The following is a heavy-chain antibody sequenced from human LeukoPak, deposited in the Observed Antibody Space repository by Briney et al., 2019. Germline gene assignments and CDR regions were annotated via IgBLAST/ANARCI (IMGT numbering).Heavy chain of an antibody. D-gene: IGHD1-26*01. Sequence: PSETLSLTCTVSGGSTSSYYWSWIRQPPGKGLEWIGYIYYSGSTNYNPSLKSRVTISVDTSKNQFSLKLSSVTAAGTAVYYCASSPSGSYSQIDYWGQGTLVTVSS. J-gene: IGHJ4*02. CDR1: GGSTSSYY. V-gene: IGHV4-59*08. CDR2: IYYSGST. CDR3: ASSPSGSYSQIDY.